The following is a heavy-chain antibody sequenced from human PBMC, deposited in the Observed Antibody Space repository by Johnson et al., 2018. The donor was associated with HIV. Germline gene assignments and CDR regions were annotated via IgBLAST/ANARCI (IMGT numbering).Heavy chain of an antibody. CDR2: IRYDGSHK. CDR3: ARAGGWELTNAFDI. D-gene: IGHD1-26*01. Sequence: QVQLVESGGGLVQPGGSLRLSCAASGFTFSNYGMHWVRQAPGKGLEWVAFIRYDGSHKYYADSVKGRFTISRDISRNTLFLQMNSLRDEDTAVYYCARAGGWELTNAFDIWGQGTMVTVSS. V-gene: IGHV3-30*02. J-gene: IGHJ3*02. CDR1: GFTFSNYG.